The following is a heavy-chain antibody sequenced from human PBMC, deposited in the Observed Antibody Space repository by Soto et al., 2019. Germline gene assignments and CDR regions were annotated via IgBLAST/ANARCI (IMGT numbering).Heavy chain of an antibody. CDR3: AVHCSTSSCSY. D-gene: IGHD2-2*01. V-gene: IGHV3-23*01. Sequence: EVPLSESGGGLVQPGGSLRVSCGASGFTFSTYAMSWVRQAPGKGLEWVSAIGGSAESAYYGDSVKGRFTISRDNSKNTVYLQMNSLRAEDTAVYYCAVHCSTSSCSYWGQGNLVTVSS. CDR1: GFTFSTYA. CDR2: IGGSAESA. J-gene: IGHJ4*02.